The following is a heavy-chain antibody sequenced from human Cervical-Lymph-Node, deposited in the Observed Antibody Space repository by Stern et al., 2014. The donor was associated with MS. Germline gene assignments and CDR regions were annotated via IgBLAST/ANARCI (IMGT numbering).Heavy chain of an antibody. CDR3: ARPKNYAAGNSPFDY. CDR1: GYNFPDYW. V-gene: IGHV5-51*01. CDR2: IYPGDSDT. J-gene: IGHJ4*02. Sequence: EVQLVESGAEVKQPGESLKISCKASGYNFPDYWIGWVRPMPGKGPEWRAIIYPGDSDTRYSPSFQGQFTLSVDKSSSTAYLQWSSLKASDTALYYCARPKNYAAGNSPFDYWGQGTLVTVSS. D-gene: IGHD4/OR15-4a*01.